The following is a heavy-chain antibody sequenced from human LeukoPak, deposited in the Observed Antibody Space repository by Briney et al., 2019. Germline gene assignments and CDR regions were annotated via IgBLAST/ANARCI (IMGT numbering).Heavy chain of an antibody. CDR3: ARDLSGVTGYTYGRGIDY. CDR1: GFTFSSYG. D-gene: IGHD5-18*01. V-gene: IGHV3-30*02. Sequence: GGSLRLSCAASGFTFSSYGMHWVRQAPGKGLEWVAFIRHDGSHKYYADSVKGRFTISRDNFKNTLYLQMNSLRAEDTAVYYCARDLSGVTGYTYGRGIDYWGQGTLVTVSS. J-gene: IGHJ4*02. CDR2: IRHDGSHK.